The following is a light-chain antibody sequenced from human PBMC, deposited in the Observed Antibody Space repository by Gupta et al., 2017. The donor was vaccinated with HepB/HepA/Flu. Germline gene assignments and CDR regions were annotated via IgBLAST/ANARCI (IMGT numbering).Light chain of an antibody. CDR1: QSISSY. J-gene: IGKJ3*01. CDR3: QLNDANPRVT. Sequence: DIQMTQSPSSLSASVGDRVTITCRASQSISSYLNWYQQKPGKAPKLLIYAASSWQSGVPSRFSGSGCGTDLTLTNSRRQQEDFAAYYFQLNDANPRVTFGHGTKVDIK. CDR2: AAS. V-gene: IGKV1-39*01.